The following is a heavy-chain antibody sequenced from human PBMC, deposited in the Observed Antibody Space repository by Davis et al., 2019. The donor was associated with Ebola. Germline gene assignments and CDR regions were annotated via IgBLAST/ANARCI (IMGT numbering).Heavy chain of an antibody. Sequence: GGSLRLSCAVSGLIFSSYAMSWVRQAPGRGLEWVSSISSSGSDTYYADSVKGRFTISRDNSQNTVFLQMNGLRADDTAVYYCAKVGRPGVAAAGSPYWGQGTLVTVSS. CDR3: AKVGRPGVAAAGSPY. J-gene: IGHJ4*02. CDR1: GLIFSSYA. V-gene: IGHV3-23*01. D-gene: IGHD6-13*01. CDR2: ISSSGSDT.